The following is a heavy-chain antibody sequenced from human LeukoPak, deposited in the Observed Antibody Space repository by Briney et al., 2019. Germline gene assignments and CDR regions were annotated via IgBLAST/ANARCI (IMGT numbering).Heavy chain of an antibody. CDR1: GYTFTSYG. CDR3: AREHYGDYVSYFDY. CDR2: ISAYNGNT. D-gene: IGHD4-17*01. Sequence: ASVKVSCKASGYTFTSYGISWMPQAPGQGLEWMGWISAYNGNTNYAQKLQGRVTMTTDTSTSTAYMELRSLRSDDTAVYYCAREHYGDYVSYFDYWGQGTLVTVSS. J-gene: IGHJ4*02. V-gene: IGHV1-18*01.